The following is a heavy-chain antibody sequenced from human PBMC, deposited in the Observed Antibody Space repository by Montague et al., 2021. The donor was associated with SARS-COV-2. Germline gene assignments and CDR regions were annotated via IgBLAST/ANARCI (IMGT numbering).Heavy chain of an antibody. CDR3: DRAASPRGAFDV. J-gene: IGHJ3*01. CDR2: IHHSGST. CDR1: GDSINSGSNS. D-gene: IGHD3-10*01. Sequence: TLSLTCAVSGDSINSGSNSWSWIRQSPGKGLEWIWNIHHSGSTYYNPSLGSRVTISVDRSKSQFSLNLTSMTAADTAGYFCDRAASPRGAFDVWGQGTVVTVSS. V-gene: IGHV4-30-2*06.